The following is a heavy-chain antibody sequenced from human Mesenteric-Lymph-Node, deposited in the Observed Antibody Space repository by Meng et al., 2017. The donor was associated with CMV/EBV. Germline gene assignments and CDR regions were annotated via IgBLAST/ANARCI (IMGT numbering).Heavy chain of an antibody. J-gene: IGHJ5*02. V-gene: IGHV3-20*04. Sequence: GESLKISCLVSGFTVSGSYMCWVRQAPGKGLEWISFINWDGGLTRYADSVKGRFTISRDNAKNPVYLQMNNLRPEDTAMYYCVREYTDFGTLVFDPWGQGTQVTVSS. CDR2: INWDGGLT. CDR3: VREYTDFGTLVFDP. CDR1: GFTVSGSY. D-gene: IGHD1/OR15-1a*01.